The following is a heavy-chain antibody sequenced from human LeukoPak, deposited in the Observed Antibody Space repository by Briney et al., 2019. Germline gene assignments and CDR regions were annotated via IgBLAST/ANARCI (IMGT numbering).Heavy chain of an antibody. V-gene: IGHV3-30*18. D-gene: IGHD6-19*01. CDR1: GVTFSSDG. Sequence: GGSLRLSCAASGVTFSSDGMRWVRQAPGKGLEWGAVILYDGSNKYNVDSVKGRFTISRDTSKNALYLQTNSLRAEDTAVYYCAKLSIAVAGTGYYGMDVWGQGTTVTVSS. CDR2: ILYDGSNK. CDR3: AKLSIAVAGTGYYGMDV. J-gene: IGHJ6*02.